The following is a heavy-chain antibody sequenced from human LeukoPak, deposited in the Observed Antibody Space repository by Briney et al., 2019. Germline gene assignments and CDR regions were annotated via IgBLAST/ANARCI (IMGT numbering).Heavy chain of an antibody. CDR1: GGSISSNY. V-gene: IGHV4-59*12. Sequence: PAETLSLTCTVSGGSISSNYWSWIRQPPGKGLEWIGYIYYSGSTNYNPSLKSRVTITVDTSTNQFSLMLSSVTAADTAVYYCAGESQNGDYYWYFDLWGRGNRVTVSS. D-gene: IGHD4-17*01. CDR2: IYYSGST. CDR3: AGESQNGDYYWYFDL. J-gene: IGHJ2*01.